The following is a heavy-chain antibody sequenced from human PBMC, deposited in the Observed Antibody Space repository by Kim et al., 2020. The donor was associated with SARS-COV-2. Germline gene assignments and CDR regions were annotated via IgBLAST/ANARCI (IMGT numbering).Heavy chain of an antibody. J-gene: IGHJ3*02. CDR3: ARLFTIFGVVRFAFDI. D-gene: IGHD3-3*01. Sequence: SETLSLTCTVSGGSISSSSYYWGWIRQPPGKGLEWIGSIYYSGSTYYNPSLKSRVTISVDTSKNQFSLKLSSVTAADTAVYYCARLFTIFGVVRFAFDIWGKGTMVTVSS. CDR2: IYYSGST. CDR1: GGSISSSSYY. V-gene: IGHV4-39*01.